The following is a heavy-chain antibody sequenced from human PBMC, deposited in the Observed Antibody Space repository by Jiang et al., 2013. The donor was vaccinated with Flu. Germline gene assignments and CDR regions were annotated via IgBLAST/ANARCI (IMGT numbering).Heavy chain of an antibody. CDR2: ISSSGTYI. Sequence: VQLVESGGGLVKPGGSLRLSCAASGFTFSNYNMNWVRQAPGKGLEWVSCISSSGTYIHYADSVKGRFTISRDNAKNSLSLQMNSLRAEDTAVYYCAREWRYNYGFDYWGQGTLVTVSS. CDR1: GFTFSNYN. V-gene: IGHV3-21*01. CDR3: AREWRYNYGFDY. J-gene: IGHJ4*02. D-gene: IGHD5-18*01.